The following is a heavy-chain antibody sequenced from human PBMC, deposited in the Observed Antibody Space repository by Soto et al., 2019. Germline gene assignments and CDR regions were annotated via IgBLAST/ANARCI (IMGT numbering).Heavy chain of an antibody. CDR3: ARLGSSGWYQGSYFDY. V-gene: IGHV4-39*01. D-gene: IGHD6-19*01. CDR2: IKSSGST. Sequence: QLQLQESGPGLVRPSETLSLICTVSGGSITRNDHYWGWIRQSPGKGLGWIGDIKSSGSTNYNLPLKSRGIMSVDTSKNQFSLKMNSVTAADTAVYYCARLGSSGWYQGSYFDYWGQGTLVTVAS. J-gene: IGHJ4*02. CDR1: GGSITRNDHY.